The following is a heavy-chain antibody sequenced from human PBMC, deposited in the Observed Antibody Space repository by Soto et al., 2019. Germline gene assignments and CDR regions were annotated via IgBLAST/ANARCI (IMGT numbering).Heavy chain of an antibody. Sequence: GGPLRLSCAASRFTFSSYSMNWVRQAPGKGLEWVSYISSSSSTIYYADSVKGRFTISRDNAKNSLYLQMNSLRAEDTAVYYCAREPNLRYFDWPWGQGTLVPSPQ. CDR1: RFTFSSYS. V-gene: IGHV3-48*01. CDR2: ISSSSSTI. CDR3: AREPNLRYFDWP. D-gene: IGHD3-9*01. J-gene: IGHJ5*02.